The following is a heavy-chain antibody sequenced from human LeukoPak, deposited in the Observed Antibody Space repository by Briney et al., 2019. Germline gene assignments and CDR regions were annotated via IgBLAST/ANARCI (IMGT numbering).Heavy chain of an antibody. CDR2: ISSSSSYI. J-gene: IGHJ4*02. Sequence: PGGSLRLSCAASGFTFSSYSMNWVRQAPGEGLEWVSSISSSSSYIYYADSVKGRFTISRDNAKNSLYLQMNSLRAEDTAVYYCARATRGYSGYGPSGYYFDYWGQGTLVTVSS. D-gene: IGHD5-12*01. V-gene: IGHV3-21*01. CDR1: GFTFSSYS. CDR3: ARATRGYSGYGPSGYYFDY.